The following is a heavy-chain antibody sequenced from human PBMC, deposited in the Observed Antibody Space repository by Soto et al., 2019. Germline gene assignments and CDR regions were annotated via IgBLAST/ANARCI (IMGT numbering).Heavy chain of an antibody. V-gene: IGHV6-1*01. D-gene: IGHD5-12*01. Sequence: SQTLSLTCXISGDTVSTNTAAWNWIRQSPSRGLEWLGRIYYKSRWYNDYSESLKSRIAIIPDTSRNQFSLLLNSAIPEDTAADYCARYWGYDRDPSSNYGMYGWGQETKGTVAS. CDR3: ARYWGYDRDPSSNYGMYG. CDR2: IYYKSRWYN. J-gene: IGHJ6*02. CDR1: GDTVSTNTAA.